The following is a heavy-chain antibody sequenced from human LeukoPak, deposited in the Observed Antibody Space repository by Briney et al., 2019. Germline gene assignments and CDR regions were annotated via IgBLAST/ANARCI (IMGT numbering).Heavy chain of an antibody. V-gene: IGHV3-21*01. CDR3: ARDTLPYYYDSRGSSY. CDR2: ISSSSSYI. J-gene: IGHJ4*02. CDR1: GFTFSSYS. Sequence: PGGSLRLSCAASGFTFSSYSMNWVRQAPGKGLEWVSSISSSSSYIYYAVSVKGRFTISRDNAKNSLYLQMNSLRAEDTAVYYCARDTLPYYYDSRGSSYWGQGTLVTVSS. D-gene: IGHD3-22*01.